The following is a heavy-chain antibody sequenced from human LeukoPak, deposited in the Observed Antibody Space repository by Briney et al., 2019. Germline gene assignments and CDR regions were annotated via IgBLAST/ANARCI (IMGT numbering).Heavy chain of an antibody. CDR1: GFTFSNYW. D-gene: IGHD3-22*01. Sequence: GGSLRLSCEASGFTFSNYWMSWVRQAPGKGLEWVANIKYDGSEKYYVDSVKGRFTISRDNAKNSLYLQMNSLRAEDTAVYYCARALSYYYDSSGHFDYWGQGTLVTVSS. V-gene: IGHV3-7*01. CDR2: IKYDGSEK. CDR3: ARALSYYYDSSGHFDY. J-gene: IGHJ4*02.